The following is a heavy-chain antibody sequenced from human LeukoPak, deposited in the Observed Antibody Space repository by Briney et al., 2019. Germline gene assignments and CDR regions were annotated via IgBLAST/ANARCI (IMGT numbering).Heavy chain of an antibody. V-gene: IGHV4-61*02. D-gene: IGHD1-7*01. CDR1: GASLTSGSYY. Sequence: SQTLSLTCTVSGASLTSGSYYWGWLRQPAGKGLEWIGRISGNTNYNPSLRSRVTISVDTSKNQFSLKLTSVTAADTAVYYCARDYNRIYVAMDVWGQGTTVTVSS. CDR2: ISGNT. CDR3: ARDYNRIYVAMDV. J-gene: IGHJ6*02.